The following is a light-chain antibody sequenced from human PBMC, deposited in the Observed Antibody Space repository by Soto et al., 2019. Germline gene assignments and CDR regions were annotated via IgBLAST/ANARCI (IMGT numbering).Light chain of an antibody. CDR1: QSINSL. Sequence: DIQMTQSPSTLSASVGDRVTITYRASQSINSLLAWYQQKPGKAPKLLIYKASSLESGVPSRFSGNGSGTEFTLTISSLQPDDFASYYCHQYNSYSPFGGGTKVEIK. CDR2: KAS. CDR3: HQYNSYSP. V-gene: IGKV1-5*03. J-gene: IGKJ4*02.